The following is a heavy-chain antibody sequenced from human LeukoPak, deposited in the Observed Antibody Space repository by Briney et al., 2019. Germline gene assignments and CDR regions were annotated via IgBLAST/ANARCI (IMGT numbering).Heavy chain of an antibody. CDR1: GGSFSAYY. CDR2: INHSGST. D-gene: IGHD2-21*02. Sequence: SETLSLTCAVYGGSFSAYYWSWIRQPPGKGLEWIGEINHSGSTNYDPSLKSRVTISVDTSKNQFSLKLSSVTAADTAVYYCARGGFYCGGDCYVDYWGQGTLVTVSS. CDR3: ARGGFYCGGDCYVDY. V-gene: IGHV4-34*01. J-gene: IGHJ4*02.